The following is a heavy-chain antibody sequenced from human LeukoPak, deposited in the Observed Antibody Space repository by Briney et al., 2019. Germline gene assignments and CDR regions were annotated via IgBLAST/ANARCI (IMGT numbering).Heavy chain of an antibody. CDR3: AKYAYSTSRTFDY. D-gene: IGHD5-18*01. CDR2: IKQDGSEK. Sequence: GGSLRLSCAASGFTFSTYWMSWVRQAPGKGLEWVANIKQDGSEKYYVDSVKGRFTISRDNAKNSLYLQMNSLRAEDTAVYYCAKYAYSTSRTFDYWGQGTLVTVSS. J-gene: IGHJ4*02. V-gene: IGHV3-7*05. CDR1: GFTFSTYW.